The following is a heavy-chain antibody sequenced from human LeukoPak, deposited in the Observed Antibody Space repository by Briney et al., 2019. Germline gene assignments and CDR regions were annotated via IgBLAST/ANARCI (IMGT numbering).Heavy chain of an antibody. V-gene: IGHV5-51*01. CDR2: IYPGDSDT. CDR3: ARLVTNIDHFQH. Sequence: IIYPGDSDTRYIPSFQGQVTISADKYISTAYLQWSSLKASDTAMYYCARLVTNIDHFQHWGQGTLVTVSS. J-gene: IGHJ1*01. D-gene: IGHD2-2*01.